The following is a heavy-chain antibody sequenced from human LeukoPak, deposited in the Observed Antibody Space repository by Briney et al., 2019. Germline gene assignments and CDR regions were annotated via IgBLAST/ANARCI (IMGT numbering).Heavy chain of an antibody. Sequence: SETLSLTCTVSGGSISSSSYYWGWIRQPPGKGLEWIGSIYYSGSTNYNPSLKSRVTMSVDTSKNQFSLKLSSVTAADTAVYYCARVIGGSGWYYFDCWGQGTLVTVSS. CDR1: GGSISSSSYY. D-gene: IGHD6-19*01. CDR2: IYYSGST. J-gene: IGHJ4*02. V-gene: IGHV4-39*07. CDR3: ARVIGGSGWYYFDC.